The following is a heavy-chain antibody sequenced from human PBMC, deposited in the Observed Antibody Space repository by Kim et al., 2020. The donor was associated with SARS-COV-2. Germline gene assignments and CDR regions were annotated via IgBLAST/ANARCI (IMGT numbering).Heavy chain of an antibody. CDR1: GFTVSSNY. V-gene: IGHV3-53*01. Sequence: GGSLRLSCAASGFTVSSNYMSWVRQAPGKGLEWVSVIYSGGSTYYADSVKGRFTISRDNSKNTLYLQMNSLRAEDTAVYYCARFGTYDLNWFDPWGQGTLVTVSS. CDR3: ARFGTYDLNWFDP. CDR2: IYSGGST. J-gene: IGHJ5*02. D-gene: IGHD3-3*01.